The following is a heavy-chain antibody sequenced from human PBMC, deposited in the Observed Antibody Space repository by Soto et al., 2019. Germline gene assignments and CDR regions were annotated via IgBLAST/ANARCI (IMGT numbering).Heavy chain of an antibody. D-gene: IGHD6-13*01. Sequence: QVQLQESGPGLVKPSDTLSLTCAVSGYSISSSNWWGWIRQPPGKGLEWIGYIYYSGSTYYNPSLKSRXXMXVXXSKNQFSLKLSSVTAVDTAVYYCARRGSGQLVFDYWGQGTLVTVSS. J-gene: IGHJ4*02. V-gene: IGHV4-28*01. CDR1: GYSISSSNW. CDR2: IYYSGST. CDR3: ARRGSGQLVFDY.